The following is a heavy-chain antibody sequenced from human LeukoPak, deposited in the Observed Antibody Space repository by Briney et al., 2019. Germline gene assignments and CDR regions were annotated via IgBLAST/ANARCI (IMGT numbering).Heavy chain of an antibody. J-gene: IGHJ4*02. V-gene: IGHV3-33*08. Sequence: GGSLRLSCAASGFTFSNYAMHWVRQAPGKGLEWVAVIWYDGSNQYYADSVKGRFTISRDNSKYTLSLQMNSLRTEDTAVYYCAREGGDRAMAFDYWGQGTLVTASS. CDR1: GFTFSNYA. CDR2: IWYDGSNQ. D-gene: IGHD5-18*01. CDR3: AREGGDRAMAFDY.